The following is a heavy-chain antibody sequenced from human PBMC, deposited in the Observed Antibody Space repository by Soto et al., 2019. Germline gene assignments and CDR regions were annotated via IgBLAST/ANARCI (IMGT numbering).Heavy chain of an antibody. Sequence: GESLKISCKASGYIFIDYWIGWVRRMPGKGLEWMGIVYPRDSDTRYSPSFQGQVTISADRSTGTAFLQWRSLKASDTALYYCARPPLPGYSIPFNSWGQGTLVTVSS. D-gene: IGHD2-15*01. CDR1: GYIFIDYW. V-gene: IGHV5-51*01. CDR2: VYPRDSDT. J-gene: IGHJ5*02. CDR3: ARPPLPGYSIPFNS.